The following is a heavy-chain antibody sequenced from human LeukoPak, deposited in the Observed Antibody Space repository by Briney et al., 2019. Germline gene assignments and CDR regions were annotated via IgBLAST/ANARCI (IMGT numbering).Heavy chain of an antibody. D-gene: IGHD3-22*01. J-gene: IGHJ4*02. CDR1: GFTFTNYA. CDR3: ARDNYDSSGPYYFDY. Sequence: PGGSLRLSCAASGFTFTNYAMSWVRQAPGKGLEWVSVISSSGGSTYYADSVKGRFTISRDNAKNSLYLQMNSLRAEDTAVYYCARDNYDSSGPYYFDYWGQGTLVTVSS. V-gene: IGHV3-23*01. CDR2: ISSSGGST.